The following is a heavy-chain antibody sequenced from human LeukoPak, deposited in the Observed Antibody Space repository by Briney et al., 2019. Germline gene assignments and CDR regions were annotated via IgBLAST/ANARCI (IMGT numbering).Heavy chain of an antibody. D-gene: IGHD6-19*01. J-gene: IGHJ6*02. CDR2: INHSGST. V-gene: IGHV4-34*01. CDR1: GGSFSGYY. CDR3: ARGVAGPPEPPYGMDV. Sequence: KTSETLSLTCAVYGGSFSGYYWSWIRQPPGKGLEWIGEINHSGSTNYNPSLKSRVTISVDTSKNQFSLKLSSVTAADTAVYNCARGVAGPPEPPYGMDVWGQGTTVTVSS.